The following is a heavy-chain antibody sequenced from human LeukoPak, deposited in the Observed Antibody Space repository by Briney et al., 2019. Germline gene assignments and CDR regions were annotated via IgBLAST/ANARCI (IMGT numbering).Heavy chain of an antibody. CDR1: GFTFSSYE. CDR3: ARDLEIVVVITTPGPYYFDY. V-gene: IGHV3-48*03. D-gene: IGHD3-22*01. J-gene: IGHJ4*02. Sequence: PGGSLRLSCAASGFTFSSYEMNWVRQAPGKGLEWVSYISSSGSTIYYADSVKGRFTISRDNAKNSLYLQMNSLRAEDTAVYYCARDLEIVVVITTPGPYYFDYWGQGTLVTVSS. CDR2: ISSSGSTI.